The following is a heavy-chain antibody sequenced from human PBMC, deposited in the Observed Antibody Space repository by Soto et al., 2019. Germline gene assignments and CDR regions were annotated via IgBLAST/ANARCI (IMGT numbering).Heavy chain of an antibody. CDR1: GGSFSGYY. D-gene: IGHD2-15*01. Sequence: SETLSLTCAVYGGSFSGYYWTWIRQPPGTGLEWIGEINHSGSTNYNPSIKSRVTISVDTSKNQFSLKLTSVTAADTAVYYCARVSSCSGGSSSGVFDYWGQGTLVTVSS. V-gene: IGHV4-34*01. CDR2: INHSGST. J-gene: IGHJ4*02. CDR3: ARVSSCSGGSSSGVFDY.